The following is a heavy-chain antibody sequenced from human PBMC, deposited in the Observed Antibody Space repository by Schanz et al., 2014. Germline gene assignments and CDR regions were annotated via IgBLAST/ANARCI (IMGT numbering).Heavy chain of an antibody. CDR2: ISYDGSNK. CDR1: GFIFEDYA. D-gene: IGHD6-13*01. V-gene: IGHV3-30*09. J-gene: IGHJ1*01. Sequence: VQLVESGGGLVQPGRSLRLSCAASGFIFEDYAMYWVRQAPGKGLEWVALISYDGSNKYYADSVKGRFAISRENSKNTMFLQMSSLRPEDTAVYYCATGRAASNFGSEYFLYWGQGTLVTVSS. CDR3: ATGRAASNFGSEYFLY.